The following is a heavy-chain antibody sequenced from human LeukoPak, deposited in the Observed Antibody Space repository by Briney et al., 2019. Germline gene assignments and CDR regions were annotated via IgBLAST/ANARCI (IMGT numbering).Heavy chain of an antibody. CDR2: ISSSGSTI. CDR1: GFTFSDYY. J-gene: IGHJ3*02. CDR3: ARRRDGSNSGAFDI. V-gene: IGHV3-11*01. D-gene: IGHD5-24*01. Sequence: GGSLRLSCAASGFTFSDYYMSWIRQAPGKGLEWVSYISSSGSTIYCADSVKGRFTISRDNAKNSLYLQMNSLRAEDTAVYYCARRRDGSNSGAFDIWGQGTMVTVFS.